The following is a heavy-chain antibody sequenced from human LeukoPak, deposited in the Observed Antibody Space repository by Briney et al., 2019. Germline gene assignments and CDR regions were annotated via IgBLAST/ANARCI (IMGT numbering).Heavy chain of an antibody. CDR2: INPNSGGT. J-gene: IGHJ4*02. CDR1: GYTFTGYY. D-gene: IGHD3-22*01. Sequence: ASVKVSCKASGYTFTGYYMHWVRQAPGQGLEWMGWINPNSGGTNYAQKFQGRVTMTRDTSISTAYMELSRLRSDDTAVYYCASLYYYDSSGYYGRDYFDYWGQGTLVTVSS. V-gene: IGHV1-2*02. CDR3: ASLYYYDSSGYYGRDYFDY.